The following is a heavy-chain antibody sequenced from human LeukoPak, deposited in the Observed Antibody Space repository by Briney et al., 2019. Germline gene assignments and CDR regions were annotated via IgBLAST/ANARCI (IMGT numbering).Heavy chain of an antibody. V-gene: IGHV3-48*01. Sequence: GGSLRLSCAASGFTFSSYSMNWVRQAPGKGLEWVSYISSSSSTIYYADSVKGRFTISRDNAKNSLYLQMNSLRAEDTAVYYCARDLGYYDSSGSFDYWGQGTLVTVSS. CDR2: ISSSSSTI. J-gene: IGHJ4*02. CDR3: ARDLGYYDSSGSFDY. CDR1: GFTFSSYS. D-gene: IGHD3-22*01.